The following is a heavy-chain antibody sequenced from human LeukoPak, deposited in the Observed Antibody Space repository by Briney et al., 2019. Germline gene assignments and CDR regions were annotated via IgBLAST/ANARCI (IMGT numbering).Heavy chain of an antibody. CDR2: ISYDGSNK. D-gene: IGHD5-24*01. Sequence: PGRSLRLSCAASGFTFSSYAMHWVRQAPGKGLEWVAVISYDGSNKYYADSVKGRFTISRDNSKNTLYLQMSSLRAEDTAVYYCARELGDGYSLLDAFDIWGQGTMVTVSS. CDR1: GFTFSSYA. CDR3: ARELGDGYSLLDAFDI. V-gene: IGHV3-30-3*01. J-gene: IGHJ3*02.